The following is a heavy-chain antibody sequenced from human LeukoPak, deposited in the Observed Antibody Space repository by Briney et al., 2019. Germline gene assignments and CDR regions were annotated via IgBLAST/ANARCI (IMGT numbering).Heavy chain of an antibody. J-gene: IGHJ4*02. CDR2: INPKSGGT. Sequence: ASVKVSCKASGYTFTGYYIHWVRQAPGQGLEWMGWINPKSGGTNYAHNFQGRVTMTRDTSISTAYMDLSRLRSDDTAVYYCARDLGHCANGVCYTESPDYWGQGTLVTVSS. CDR3: ARDLGHCANGVCYTESPDY. CDR1: GYTFTGYY. V-gene: IGHV1-2*02. D-gene: IGHD2-8*01.